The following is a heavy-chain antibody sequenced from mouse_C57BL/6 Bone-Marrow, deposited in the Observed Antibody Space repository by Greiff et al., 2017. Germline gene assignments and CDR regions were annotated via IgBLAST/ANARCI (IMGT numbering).Heavy chain of an antibody. V-gene: IGHV1-54*01. Sequence: QVQLKQSGAELVRPGTSVKVSCKASGYAFTNYLIEWVKQRPGQGLEWIGVINPGSGGTNYNEKFKGKATLTTDKSSSTAYLQLSSLTSEDSAVYVCSSLPYYYGSTYAMDYWGQGTSVTVSS. CDR3: SSLPYYYGSTYAMDY. CDR2: INPGSGGT. J-gene: IGHJ4*01. D-gene: IGHD1-1*01. CDR1: GYAFTNYL.